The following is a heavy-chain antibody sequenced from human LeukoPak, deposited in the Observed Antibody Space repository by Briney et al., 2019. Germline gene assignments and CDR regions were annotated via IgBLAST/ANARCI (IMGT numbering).Heavy chain of an antibody. Sequence: ASVKVSCKASGYTLTSYDINWVRQATGQGLEWMGWMNPNSGNTGYAQKFQGRVTMTRNTSISTAYMELSSLRSEDTAVYYCARVYYGSGSQYYYYGMDVWGQGTTVTVSS. CDR1: GYTLTSYD. V-gene: IGHV1-8*01. D-gene: IGHD3-10*01. CDR2: MNPNSGNT. J-gene: IGHJ6*02. CDR3: ARVYYGSGSQYYYYGMDV.